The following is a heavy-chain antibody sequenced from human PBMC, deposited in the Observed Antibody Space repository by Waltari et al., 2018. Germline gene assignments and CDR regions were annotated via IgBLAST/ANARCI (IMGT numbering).Heavy chain of an antibody. CDR2: INHSGST. D-gene: IGHD3-22*01. Sequence: QVQLQQWGAGLLKPSETLSLTCAVYGGSFSGYYWSWIRQPPGKGREWIGEINHSGSTNDNPSLKSRVTISVDTSKHQFSLKLSSVTAADTAVYYCARGGAPTLRNYDSSGYYFDYWGQGTLVTVSS. CDR3: ARGGAPTLRNYDSSGYYFDY. J-gene: IGHJ4*02. CDR1: GGSFSGYY. V-gene: IGHV4-34*01.